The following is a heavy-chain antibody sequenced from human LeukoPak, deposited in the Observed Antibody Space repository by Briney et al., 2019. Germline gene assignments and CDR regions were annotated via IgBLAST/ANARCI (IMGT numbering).Heavy chain of an antibody. J-gene: IGHJ3*02. CDR2: INLRGTT. CDR3: AREDDTIADNTFDI. D-gene: IGHD6-13*01. CDR1: GGSFTTYY. Sequence: SETLSLTCAVYGGSFTTYYGTWIRQPPGKGLEWIGEINLRGTTNYNPSLKSRVTTSLDTSKNQFSLKVHSVTAADTAVYYCAREDDTIADNTFDIWGQGTVVTVSS. V-gene: IGHV4-34*01.